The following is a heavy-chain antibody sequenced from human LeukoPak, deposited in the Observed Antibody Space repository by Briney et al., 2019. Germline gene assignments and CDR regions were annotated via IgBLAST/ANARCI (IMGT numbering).Heavy chain of an antibody. CDR1: GGSFSGYY. Sequence: SETLSLTCAVYGGSFSGYYWSWIRQPPGKGLEWIGSNSGSTYYNPSLKNRVTISVDTSKNQFSLKLSSVTAADTAVYYCARNIAVAGRGDYMDVWGKGTTVTISS. CDR2: NSGST. CDR3: ARNIAVAGRGDYMDV. J-gene: IGHJ6*03. D-gene: IGHD6-19*01. V-gene: IGHV4-34*01.